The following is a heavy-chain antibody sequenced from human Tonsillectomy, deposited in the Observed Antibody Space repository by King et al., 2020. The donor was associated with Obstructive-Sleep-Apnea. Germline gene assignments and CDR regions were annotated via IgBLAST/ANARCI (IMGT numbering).Heavy chain of an antibody. J-gene: IGHJ4*02. CDR1: GFTFSSYW. CDR3: ATLTTVTAHDY. CDR2: INTDGRST. D-gene: IGHD4-11*01. Sequence: VQLVESGGGLVQPGGSLRLSCAASGFTFSSYWMHWVRQAPGKGLVCVSRINTDGRSTNYADSVKGRFTISRDNAKNTLYLEMNSLRAEDTAVYYCATLTTVTAHDYWGQGTLVTVSS. V-gene: IGHV3-74*01.